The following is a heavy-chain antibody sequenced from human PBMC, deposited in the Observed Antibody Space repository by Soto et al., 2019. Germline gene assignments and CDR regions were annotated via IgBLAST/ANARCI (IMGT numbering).Heavy chain of an antibody. CDR2: IYYSGST. CDR1: GGSISSGGYY. Sequence: SETLSLTCTVSGGSISSGGYYWSWIRQHPGKGLEWIGYIYYSGSTYYNPSLKSRVTISVDTSKNQFSLKLSSVTAADTAVYYCARVKGDYYGSGSYFYFDYWGQGTLVTVSS. V-gene: IGHV4-31*03. CDR3: ARVKGDYYGSGSYFYFDY. D-gene: IGHD3-10*01. J-gene: IGHJ4*02.